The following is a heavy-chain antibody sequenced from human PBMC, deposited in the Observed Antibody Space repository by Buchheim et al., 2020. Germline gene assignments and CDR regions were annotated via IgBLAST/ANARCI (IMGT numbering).Heavy chain of an antibody. J-gene: IGHJ1*01. CDR3: ARDQGRHYGDVPGYFQH. CDR1: GGSITYGGYY. CDR2: VYYSETT. D-gene: IGHD4-17*01. V-gene: IGHV4-31*03. Sequence: QVQLQESGPGLVMPSQTLSLTCTVSGGSITYGGYYWSWIRQHPGKGLEWIGYVYYSETTYYNPSLKSRVPISVDTSKNQFSLKLSSVTAADTAVYYCARDQGRHYGDVPGYFQHWGQGTL.